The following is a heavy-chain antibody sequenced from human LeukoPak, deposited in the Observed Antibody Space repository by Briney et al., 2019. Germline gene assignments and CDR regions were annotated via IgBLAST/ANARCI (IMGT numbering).Heavy chain of an antibody. CDR2: FDPEDGET. J-gene: IGHJ6*02. CDR1: GYTLTELS. Sequence: ASVKVSCKVSGYTLTELSMHWVRQAPGKGLEWMGGFDPEDGETIYAQKFQGRVTMTEDTSTDTAYMELSSLRSEDTAVYYCATALGSPHNYYYYGMDVWGQGTTVTVSS. CDR3: ATALGSPHNYYYYGMDV. V-gene: IGHV1-24*01. D-gene: IGHD3-10*01.